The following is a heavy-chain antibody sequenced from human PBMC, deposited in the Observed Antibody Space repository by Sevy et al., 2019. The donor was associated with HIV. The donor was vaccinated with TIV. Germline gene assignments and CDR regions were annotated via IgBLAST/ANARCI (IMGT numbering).Heavy chain of an antibody. CDR3: AMERLASDVAEYFQN. CDR2: ISFDATNK. D-gene: IGHD1-1*01. V-gene: IGHV3-30-3*01. J-gene: IGHJ1*01. Sequence: GGYLRLSCAASGFTFNRYSMHWVRQAPGKGLERVATISFDATNKHYPDSVKGRFTISRDNFQNSLFLQMDSLRPEDAAVYYCAMERLASDVAEYFQNWGQGTLVTVSS. CDR1: GFTFNRYS.